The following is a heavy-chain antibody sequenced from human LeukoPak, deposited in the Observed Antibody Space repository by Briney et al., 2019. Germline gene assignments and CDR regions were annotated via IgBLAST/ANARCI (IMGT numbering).Heavy chain of an antibody. CDR2: INPSGGST. D-gene: IGHD2-2*01. V-gene: IGHV1-46*01. CDR1: GYTFTSYY. CDR3: ARDKYCSSTSCYHFDY. Sequence: ASVEVSCKASGYTFTSYYMHWVRQAPGQGLEWMGIINPSGGSTSYAQKFQGRVTMTRDTSTSTVYMELSSLRSEDTAVYYCARDKYCSSTSCYHFDYWGQGTLVTVSS. J-gene: IGHJ4*02.